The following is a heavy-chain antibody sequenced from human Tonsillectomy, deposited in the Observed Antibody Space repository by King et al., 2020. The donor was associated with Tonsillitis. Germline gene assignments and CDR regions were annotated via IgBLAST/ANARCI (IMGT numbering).Heavy chain of an antibody. CDR1: GDSISSYY. J-gene: IGHJ4*02. Sequence: MQLQESGPGLVKPSETLSLTCNVPGDSISSYYWSWIRQSPGKGLEWIGHIHYSGNSNFNPSLNSRVTISVDTSKTQFSLKLTSVTAADSAVYYCARGAEDGGGNSLGFDYWGLGTQVTVSS. V-gene: IGHV4-59*01. D-gene: IGHD4-23*01. CDR3: ARGAEDGGGNSLGFDY. CDR2: IHYSGNS.